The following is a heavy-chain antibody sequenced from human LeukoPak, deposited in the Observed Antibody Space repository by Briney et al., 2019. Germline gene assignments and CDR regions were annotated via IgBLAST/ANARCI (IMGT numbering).Heavy chain of an antibody. CDR1: GGTFNSHV. V-gene: IGHV1-69*05. Sequence: GASVKVSCKASGGTFNSHVISWLRQAPGQGLEWMGGIIPVFGTASYAEKFQGRVTITTDESMTTAYMEMSSLTSEDTAVYYCARGYYYGSESYWHTKWFDPWGQGTLVTVSS. J-gene: IGHJ5*02. CDR2: IIPVFGTA. D-gene: IGHD3-10*01. CDR3: ARGYYYGSESYWHTKWFDP.